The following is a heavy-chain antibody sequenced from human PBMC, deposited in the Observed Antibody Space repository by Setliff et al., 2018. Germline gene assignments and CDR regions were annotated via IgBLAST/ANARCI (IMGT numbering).Heavy chain of an antibody. CDR3: ATHYDYVPGY. V-gene: IGHV4-39*01. D-gene: IGHD3-16*01. Sequence: SETLSLTCTISGDSISDISYYWGFIRQSPGKGPEWIGSIYYSGTAYYNPSLESRVTISVDTSRNQFSLRLTSVTAADTAVYYCATHYDYVPGYWGQGTLVTVSS. CDR1: GDSISDISYY. J-gene: IGHJ4*02. CDR2: IYYSGTA.